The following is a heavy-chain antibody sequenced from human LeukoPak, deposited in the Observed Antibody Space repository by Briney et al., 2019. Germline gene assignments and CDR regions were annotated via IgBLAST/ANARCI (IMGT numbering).Heavy chain of an antibody. CDR1: GGTFSSYA. D-gene: IGHD4-17*01. CDR3: ARVSVYGDYVVDY. CDR2: IIPIFGTA. V-gene: IGHV1-69*05. Sequence: SVKVSCKAPGGTFSSYAISWVRQAPGQGLEWMGGIIPIFGTANYAQKFQGRVTITTDESTSTAYMELSSLRSEDTAVYYCARVSVYGDYVVDYWGQGTLVTVSS. J-gene: IGHJ4*02.